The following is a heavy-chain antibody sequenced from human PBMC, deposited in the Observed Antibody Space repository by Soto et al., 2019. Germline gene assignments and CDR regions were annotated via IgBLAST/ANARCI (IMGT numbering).Heavy chain of an antibody. CDR2: VNPINGNT. CDR3: ARENWHFDY. CDR1: GYSFSEFR. V-gene: IGHV1-2*02. Sequence: QVQLVQSGAEVKKPGASVKVSCKTSGYSFSEFRVHWVRQAPGQGLEWMGWVNPINGNTNYAQDFQGRVTMTRDAPTKLVYMELSSLTSVDTSTVYCARENWHFDYWGQGTLITVSS. J-gene: IGHJ4*02.